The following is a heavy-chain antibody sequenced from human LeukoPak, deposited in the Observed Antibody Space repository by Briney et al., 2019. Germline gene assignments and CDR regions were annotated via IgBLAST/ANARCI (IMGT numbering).Heavy chain of an antibody. D-gene: IGHD5-18*01. CDR3: ARVRIQLFDAFDI. Sequence: GGSLRLSCAASGFTFSSYSMNWVRQAPGKGLEWVSSISSSSSYIYYADSVKGRFTISRDNAKNSLYLQMSSLRAEDTAVYYCARVRIQLFDAFDIWGQGTMVTVSS. CDR2: ISSSSSYI. J-gene: IGHJ3*02. CDR1: GFTFSSYS. V-gene: IGHV3-21*01.